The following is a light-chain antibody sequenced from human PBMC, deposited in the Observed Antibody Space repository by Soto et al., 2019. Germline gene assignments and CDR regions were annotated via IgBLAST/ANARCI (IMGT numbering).Light chain of an antibody. V-gene: IGKV1-5*01. CDR3: QQYETFSGT. CDR2: DAS. Sequence: DIQMTQSPSSLSASVGDRVIITCRASQSIRSYLNWYQQKPGEAPKLLIYDASALPRGVPSRFSGSGSGTKFTLTIASLQPDDFATYYCQQYETFSGTFGPGTKVDIK. J-gene: IGKJ1*01. CDR1: QSIRSY.